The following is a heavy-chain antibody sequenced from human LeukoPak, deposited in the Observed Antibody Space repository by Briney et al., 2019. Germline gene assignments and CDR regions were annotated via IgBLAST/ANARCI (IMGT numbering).Heavy chain of an antibody. CDR3: ARGGYGLGELSLWGFDE. Sequence: ASVKVSCKASGYTFTSYGISWVRQAPGQGLEWMGWINANSGGTNYAQRFQGRVTMTRDTSITTAYMHLSRLTSDDTAVYYCARGGYGLGELSLWGFDEWGQGTLVTVSS. D-gene: IGHD3-16*01. CDR1: GYTFTSYG. J-gene: IGHJ4*02. V-gene: IGHV1-2*02. CDR2: INANSGGT.